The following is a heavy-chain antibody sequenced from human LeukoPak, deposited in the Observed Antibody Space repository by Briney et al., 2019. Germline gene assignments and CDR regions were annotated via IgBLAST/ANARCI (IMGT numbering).Heavy chain of an antibody. Sequence: ASVTVSCKPSGYSFPNYGITWVRPAPGQGLEWMGWISTHNGDTNYAQNLQDRVTMTTDTSTSTASMELRRLRSDDTAVYYCARGRGSTSRYWGQGTLVTVSS. CDR3: ARGRGSTSRY. CDR2: ISTHNGDT. V-gene: IGHV1-18*01. CDR1: GYSFPNYG. D-gene: IGHD1-26*01. J-gene: IGHJ4*02.